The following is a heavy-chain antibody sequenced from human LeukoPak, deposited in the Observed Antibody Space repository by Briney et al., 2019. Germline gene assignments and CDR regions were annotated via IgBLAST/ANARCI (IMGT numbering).Heavy chain of an antibody. J-gene: IGHJ4*02. D-gene: IGHD6-13*01. CDR1: GFTFSTYA. CDR3: AKRVSYSSSWYYFDY. Sequence: GGPLRLSCAASGFTFSTYAMSLFHPAPGKGLEWVSAITYSGGNTYYADSVKGRFTISRDNSKNTLYLQMNSLRAEDTAVYYCAKRVSYSSSWYYFDYWGQGTLVTVSS. CDR2: ITYSGGNT. V-gene: IGHV3-23*01.